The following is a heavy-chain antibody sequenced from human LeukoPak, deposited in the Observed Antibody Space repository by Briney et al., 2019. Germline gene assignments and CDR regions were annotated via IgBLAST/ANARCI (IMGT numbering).Heavy chain of an antibody. V-gene: IGHV3-53*01. D-gene: IGHD1-26*01. CDR2: IYSGGST. J-gene: IGHJ3*02. CDR1: GFTVSSNY. CDR3: AREGSAPVEGAFDI. Sequence: GGSLRLSCAASGFTVSSNYMSWVRQAPGKGLEWVSVIYSGGSTYYADSVKGRFIISRDNSKNTLYLQMNSLRAEDTAVYYCAREGSAPVEGAFDIWGQGTMVTVSS.